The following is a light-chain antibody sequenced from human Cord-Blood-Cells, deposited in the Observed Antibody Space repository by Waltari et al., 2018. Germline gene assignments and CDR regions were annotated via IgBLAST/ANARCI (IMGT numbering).Light chain of an antibody. CDR2: GAS. CDR1: QSVSSN. V-gene: IGKV3-15*01. CDR3: QQYNNWPPMYT. Sequence: IVMTPSPATLSVSPGERATLSCRASQSVSSNLDWYQQKPGQAPRLLIYGASTRATGIPARFSGSGSGTEFTLTISSLQSEDFAVYYCQQYNNWPPMYTFGQGTKLEIK. J-gene: IGKJ2*01.